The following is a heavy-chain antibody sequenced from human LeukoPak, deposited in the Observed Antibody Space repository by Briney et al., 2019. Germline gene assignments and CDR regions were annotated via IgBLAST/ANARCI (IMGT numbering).Heavy chain of an antibody. CDR1: GFTFSSYA. CDR2: ISGSGGST. CDR3: AKSGRYYDYVWGSYRPFDY. Sequence: QTGGPLRLSCAASGFTFSSYAMSWVRQAPGKGLEWVSAISGSGGSTYYADSVKGRFTISRDNSKNTLYLQMNSLRAEDTAVYYCAKSGRYYDYVWGSYRPFDYWGQGTLVTVSS. J-gene: IGHJ4*02. V-gene: IGHV3-23*01. D-gene: IGHD3-16*02.